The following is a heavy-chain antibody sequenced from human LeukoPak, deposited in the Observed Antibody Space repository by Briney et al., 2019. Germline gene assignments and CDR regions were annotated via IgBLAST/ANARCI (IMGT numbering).Heavy chain of an antibody. CDR2: INHSGST. J-gene: IGHJ4*02. D-gene: IGHD3-22*01. V-gene: IGHV4-34*01. Sequence: SETLSLTCAVYGGSFSGYYWSWVRQPPGKGLEWIGEINHSGSTNYNPSLKSRVTISVDTSKNQFSLKLSSVTAADTAVYYCARGGGSGYYWHWGQGTLVTVSS. CDR3: ARGGGSGYYWH. CDR1: GGSFSGYY.